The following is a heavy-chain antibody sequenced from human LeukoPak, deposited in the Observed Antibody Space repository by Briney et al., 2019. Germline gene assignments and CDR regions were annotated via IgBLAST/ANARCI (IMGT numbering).Heavy chain of an antibody. D-gene: IGHD3-10*01. V-gene: IGHV3-23*01. CDR3: AREITMVRGVIDY. CDR2: ISGSGGST. CDR1: GFTFSSYG. Sequence: GGSLRLSCAASGFTFSSYGRSWVRQAPGKGLEWVSAISGSGGSTYYADSVKGRFTISRDNSKNTLYLQMNSLRAEDTAVYYCAREITMVRGVIDYWGQGTLVTVSS. J-gene: IGHJ4*02.